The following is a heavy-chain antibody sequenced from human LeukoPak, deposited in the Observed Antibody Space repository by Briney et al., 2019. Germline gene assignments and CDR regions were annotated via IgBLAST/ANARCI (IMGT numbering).Heavy chain of an antibody. V-gene: IGHV3-23*01. CDR2: ISGSGGST. J-gene: IGHJ3*02. D-gene: IGHD2-15*01. Sequence: PGGSLRLSCAASGFTFSSYGMHWVRQAPGKGLEWVSAISGSGGSTYYADSVKGRFTISRDNSKNTLYLQMNSPRAEDTAVYYCAKDKIVVVVAATDAFDIWGQGTMVTVSS. CDR3: AKDKIVVVVAATDAFDI. CDR1: GFTFSSYG.